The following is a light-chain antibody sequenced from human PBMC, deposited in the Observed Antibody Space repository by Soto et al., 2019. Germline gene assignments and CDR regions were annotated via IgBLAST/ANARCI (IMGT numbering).Light chain of an antibody. V-gene: IGKV3-15*01. CDR2: GAS. J-gene: IGKJ1*01. CDR3: LQYNNWWT. CDR1: QSVSSS. Sequence: EIVMEQSPATLSVSPGERATLSCRASQSVSSSLAWYQQKPGRSPRLLIYGASTRAIGIPARFSGSGYGTEFTLTISSLQSEDFAVYYCLQYNNWWTFGQGTKVDIK.